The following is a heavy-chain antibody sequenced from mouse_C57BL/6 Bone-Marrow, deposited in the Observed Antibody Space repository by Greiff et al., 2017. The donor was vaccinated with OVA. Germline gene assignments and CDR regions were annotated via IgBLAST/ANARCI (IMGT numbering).Heavy chain of an antibody. CDR1: GFSLSTFGMG. V-gene: IGHV8-8*01. CDR3: ARAHYYGSILIYYYAMDY. CDR2: IWWDDDK. Sequence: QVTLKESGPGILQPSQTLSLTCSFSGFSLSTFGMGVGWIRQPSGKGLEWLAHIWWDDDKYYNPALKSRLTISKDTSKNQVFLKIANVDTADTATYYCARAHYYGSILIYYYAMDYWGQGTSVTVSS. D-gene: IGHD1-1*01. J-gene: IGHJ4*01.